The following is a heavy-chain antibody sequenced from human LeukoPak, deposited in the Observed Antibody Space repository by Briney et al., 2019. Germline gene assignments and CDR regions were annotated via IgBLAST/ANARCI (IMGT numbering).Heavy chain of an antibody. CDR1: GGSISSYY. J-gene: IGHJ3*02. CDR3: ARIPRGLDAFDI. CDR2: IYYSGST. D-gene: IGHD1-26*01. Sequence: SETLSLTCTVSGGSISSYYWSWIRQPPGKGLEWIGYIYYSGSTNYNPSLKSRVTISVDTSKNEFSLNLSSVTAADAAVYYCARIPRGLDAFDIWGQGTMVSVSS. V-gene: IGHV4-59*01.